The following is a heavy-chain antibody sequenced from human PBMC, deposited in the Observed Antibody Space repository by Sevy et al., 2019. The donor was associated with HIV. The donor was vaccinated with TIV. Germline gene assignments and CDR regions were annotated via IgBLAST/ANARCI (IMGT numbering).Heavy chain of an antibody. V-gene: IGHV4-34*01. J-gene: IGHJ6*02. CDR3: ARGGTKIAAAGRYYYYGMDV. CDR2: INHSGST. D-gene: IGHD6-13*01. CDR1: GGSFSGYY. Sequence: SETLSLTCAVYGGSFSGYYWSWIRQPPGKGLEWIGEINHSGSTNYNPSLKSRVTISVDTSKNQFSLKLSSVTAADTAVYYCARGGTKIAAAGRYYYYGMDVWGQRTTVTVSS.